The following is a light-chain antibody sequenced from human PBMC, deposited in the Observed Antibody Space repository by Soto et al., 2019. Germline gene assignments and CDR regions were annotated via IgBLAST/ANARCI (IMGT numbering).Light chain of an antibody. V-gene: IGKV4-1*01. CDR1: QCALYSSDNKNY. J-gene: IGKJ4*01. CDR3: QHYYNTPPT. CDR2: WAS. Sequence: IVMTYTPPALAFSLGGRPTFTCKSRQCALYSSDNKNYLSWYQQRPRQPPKLLIYWASTRESGVPDRFSGSGSGTDFTLTISSLQAEDVAVYYCQHYYNTPPTFGGGTKVDIK.